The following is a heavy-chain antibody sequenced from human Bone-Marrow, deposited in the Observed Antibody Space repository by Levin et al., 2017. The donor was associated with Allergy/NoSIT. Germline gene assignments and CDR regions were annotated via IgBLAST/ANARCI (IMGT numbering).Heavy chain of an antibody. CDR3: ARVLRQWRDPYYFDY. V-gene: IGHV3-7*01. CDR2: IKQDGSEK. D-gene: IGHD6-19*01. CDR1: GFTFSSYW. Sequence: LSLTCAASGFTFSSYWMSWVRQAPGKGLEWVANIKQDGSEKYYVDSVKGRFTISRDNAKNSLYLQMNSLRAEDTAVYYCARVLRQWRDPYYFDYWGQGTLVTVSS. J-gene: IGHJ4*02.